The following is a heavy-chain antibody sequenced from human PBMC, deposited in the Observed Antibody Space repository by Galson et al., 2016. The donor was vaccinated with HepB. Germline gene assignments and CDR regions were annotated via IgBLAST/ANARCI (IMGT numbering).Heavy chain of an antibody. J-gene: IGHJ4*02. D-gene: IGHD3-3*01. V-gene: IGHV3-66*01. Sequence: SLRLSCAASGFTVSNNYMSWVRQAPGKGLEWVAVVYSGGYIYYADSVKCRFTISRDSSKSQLYLQMNSLRAEDTAIYYCARVSAFWSGLPDHWGQGTQVTVS. CDR3: ARVSAFWSGLPDH. CDR1: GFTVSNNY. CDR2: VYSGGYI.